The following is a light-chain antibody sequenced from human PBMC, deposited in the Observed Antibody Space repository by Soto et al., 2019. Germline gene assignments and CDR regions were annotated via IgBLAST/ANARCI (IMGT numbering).Light chain of an antibody. CDR2: GAS. Sequence: ESVLTQSQGTLSLSPGERVTLSCRASQTFGRTYLAWYQQKPGQSPRLLIYGASSRATGIPDRFSGSGSGTDFTLTISRLEPEDFAVYYCQQFGTSPLYTFGQGTKLEIK. V-gene: IGKV3-20*01. CDR1: QTFGRTY. CDR3: QQFGTSPLYT. J-gene: IGKJ2*01.